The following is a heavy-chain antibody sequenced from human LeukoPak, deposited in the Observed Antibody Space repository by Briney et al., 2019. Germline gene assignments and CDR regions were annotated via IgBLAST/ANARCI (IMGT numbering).Heavy chain of an antibody. CDR2: IYTSGST. CDR3: ARSKLLTYYDILTGYYYLDY. CDR1: GGSISSYY. V-gene: IGHV4-4*07. Sequence: SETLSLTCTVSGGSISSYYWSWIRQPAGKGLEWLGRIYTSGSTNYNPSLKSRVTMSVDTSKNQFSLKLSSATAADTAVYYCARSKLLTYYDILTGYYYLDYWGQGTLVTVSS. D-gene: IGHD3-9*01. J-gene: IGHJ4*02.